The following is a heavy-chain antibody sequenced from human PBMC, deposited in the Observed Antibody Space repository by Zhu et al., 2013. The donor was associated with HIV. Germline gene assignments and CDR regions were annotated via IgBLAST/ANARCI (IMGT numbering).Heavy chain of an antibody. Sequence: QVQLVQSGAEVKKPGSSVKVSCKASGGTFSSYAISWVRQAPGQGLEWMGGIIPIFGTANYAQKFQGRVTITADESTSTAYMELSSLRSEDTAVYYCARNGNPSSGWADYYYYGMDVWGQGTTVTVSS. CDR1: GGTFSSYA. D-gene: IGHD6-19*01. J-gene: IGHJ6*02. V-gene: IGHV1-69*01. CDR3: ARNGNPSSGWADYYYYGMDV. CDR2: IIPIFGTA.